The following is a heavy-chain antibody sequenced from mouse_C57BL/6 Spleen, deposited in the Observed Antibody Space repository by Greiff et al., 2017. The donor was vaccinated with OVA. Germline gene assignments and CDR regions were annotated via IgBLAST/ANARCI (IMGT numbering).Heavy chain of an antibody. D-gene: IGHD2-5*01. CDR3: ATYSNYAWGFDV. V-gene: IGHV1-59*01. Sequence: QVQLKQSGAELVRPGTSVKLSCKASGYTFTSYWMHWVKQRPGQGLEWIGVIDPSDSYTNYNQKFKGKATLTVDTSSSTAYMQLSSLTSEDSAVYYCATYSNYAWGFDVWGTGTTVTVSS. CDR2: IDPSDSYT. CDR1: GYTFTSYW. J-gene: IGHJ1*03.